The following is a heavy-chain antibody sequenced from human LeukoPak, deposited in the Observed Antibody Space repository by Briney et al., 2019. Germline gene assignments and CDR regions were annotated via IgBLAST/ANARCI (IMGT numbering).Heavy chain of an antibody. D-gene: IGHD1-7*01. CDR3: ARRAKLRYFDY. V-gene: IGHV4-38-2*01. CDR1: DYSISSGYY. Sequence: SETLSLTCAVSDYSISSGYYWGWIRQPPGKGLEWIGNIYHSGSTYYNPSLKSRVTISVDTSKNQFSLKLSSVTAADTAVYYCARRAKLRYFDYWGQGTLVTVSS. CDR2: IYHSGST. J-gene: IGHJ4*02.